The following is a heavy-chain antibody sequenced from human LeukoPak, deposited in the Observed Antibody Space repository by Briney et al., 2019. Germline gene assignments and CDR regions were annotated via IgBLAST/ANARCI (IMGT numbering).Heavy chain of an antibody. Sequence: SETLSLTCTVSGGSISSYYCSWIRQPPGKGLEWIGYICYSGSTKYNPSLKSRVIISGDTSKNQFSLNLSSVTAADTAVYYCARGPLGATYFDYWGQGTLVTVSS. CDR3: ARGPLGATYFDY. D-gene: IGHD1-26*01. CDR1: GGSISSYY. CDR2: ICYSGST. J-gene: IGHJ4*02. V-gene: IGHV4-59*01.